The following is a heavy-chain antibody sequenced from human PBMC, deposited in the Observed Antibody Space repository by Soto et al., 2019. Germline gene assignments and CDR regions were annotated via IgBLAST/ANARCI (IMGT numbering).Heavy chain of an antibody. CDR1: GYTFINYH. Sequence: QVQVVQSGAEVKKPGASVKVSCKTSGYTFINYHVHWVRQAPGQGLEWMGAINPNGGSTTYAQHLQGRITMTSVASTSTVYMDLSSLRSDDTAVYYCALPKNTLGWYNFWGQGSLVTVS. J-gene: IGHJ4*02. V-gene: IGHV1-46*01. D-gene: IGHD6-19*01. CDR2: INPNGGST. CDR3: ALPKNTLGWYNF.